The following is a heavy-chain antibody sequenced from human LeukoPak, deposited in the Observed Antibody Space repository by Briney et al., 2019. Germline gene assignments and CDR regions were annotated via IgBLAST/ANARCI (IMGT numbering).Heavy chain of an antibody. V-gene: IGHV1-2*02. CDR3: ARGAGEDVDIVATVGGCDY. J-gene: IGHJ4*02. Sequence: ASVKVSCKASGYTFTGYYMHWVRQAPGQGLKWMGWINPNSGGTNYAQKFQGRVTMTRDTSISTAYMELSRLRSDDTAVYYCARGAGEDVDIVATVGGCDYWGQGTLVTVSS. CDR2: INPNSGGT. CDR1: GYTFTGYY. D-gene: IGHD5-12*01.